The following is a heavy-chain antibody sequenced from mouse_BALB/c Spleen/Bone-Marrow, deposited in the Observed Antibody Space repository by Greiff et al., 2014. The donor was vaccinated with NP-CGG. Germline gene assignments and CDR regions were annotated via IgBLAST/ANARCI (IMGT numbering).Heavy chain of an antibody. CDR3: TREDYRHDWFAY. D-gene: IGHD2-14*01. V-gene: IGHV1S22*01. CDR2: IYPGSGST. Sequence: GSELVRPGASVKLSCKASGYTFTSYWMHWVKQRHGQGLEWIGNIYPGSGSTNYDEKFKSKGTLTVDTSSSTAYMHLSSLTSEDSAVYYCTREDYRHDWFAYWGQGTLVTVSA. CDR1: GYTFTSYW. J-gene: IGHJ3*01.